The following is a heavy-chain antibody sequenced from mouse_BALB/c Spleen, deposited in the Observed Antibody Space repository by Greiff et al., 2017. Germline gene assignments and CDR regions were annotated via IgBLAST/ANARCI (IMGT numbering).Heavy chain of an antibody. Sequence: EVQRVESGPGLVKPSQSLSLTCSVTGYSITSGYYWNWIRQFPGNKLEWMGYISYDGSNNYNPSLKNRITITRDTSKNQFFLKLNSVTTEDTATYYCARDRYDYAMDDWGQGTSVTVSS. CDR3: ARDRYDYAMDD. CDR2: ISYDGSN. J-gene: IGHJ4*01. V-gene: IGHV3-6*02. CDR1: GYSITSGYY. D-gene: IGHD2-14*01.